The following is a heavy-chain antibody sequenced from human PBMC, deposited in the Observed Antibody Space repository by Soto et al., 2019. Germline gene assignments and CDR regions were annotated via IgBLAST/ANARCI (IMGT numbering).Heavy chain of an antibody. Sequence: GPGPKPTSETLSLTCTVSGGSISSYYWSWIRQPPGKGLEWIGYIYYSGSTNYNPSLKSRVTISVDTSKNQFSLKLSSVTAADTAVYYCARDASSGWYFDNWFDPWGQGTLVTVSS. CDR3: ARDASSGWYFDNWFDP. CDR2: IYYSGST. D-gene: IGHD6-19*01. V-gene: IGHV4-59*01. J-gene: IGHJ5*02. CDR1: GGSISSYY.